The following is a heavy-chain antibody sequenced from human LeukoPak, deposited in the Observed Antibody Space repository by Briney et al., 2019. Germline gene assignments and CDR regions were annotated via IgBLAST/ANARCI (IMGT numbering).Heavy chain of an antibody. J-gene: IGHJ6*02. V-gene: IGHV1-8*01. D-gene: IGHD2-2*01. CDR1: GYTFTSYD. CDR2: MNPNSGNT. Sequence: EASVQVSCKASGYTFTSYDINWVRQATGQGLEWMGWMNPNSGNTGYAQKFQGRVTMTRNTSISTAYMELSSLRSEDTAVYYCARADCSSTSCYRYYYYGMDVWGQGTTVTVSS. CDR3: ARADCSSTSCYRYYYYGMDV.